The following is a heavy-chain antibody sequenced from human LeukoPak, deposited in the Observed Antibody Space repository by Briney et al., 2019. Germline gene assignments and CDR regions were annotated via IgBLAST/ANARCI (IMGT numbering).Heavy chain of an antibody. CDR2: ISGSGDST. J-gene: IGHJ4*02. CDR1: GFTFSSYS. Sequence: GGSLRLSCAASGFTFSSYSMNWVRQAPGKGLEWVSAISGSGDSTYYADSVKGRFTISRDNSKNTLYLQMNSLRAEDTAVYYCARALNGYCSAGSCNGDYWGQGTLVTVSS. D-gene: IGHD2-15*01. V-gene: IGHV3-23*01. CDR3: ARALNGYCSAGSCNGDY.